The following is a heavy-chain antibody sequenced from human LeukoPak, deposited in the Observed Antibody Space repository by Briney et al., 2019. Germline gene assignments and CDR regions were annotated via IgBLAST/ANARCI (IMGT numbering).Heavy chain of an antibody. CDR3: ARDLGTTETGDDY. CDR2: IRGKASGGTT. D-gene: IGHD4-17*01. J-gene: IGHJ4*02. CDR1: GFTFGDYR. V-gene: IGHV3-49*04. Sequence: GGSLGLSCTTSGFTFGDYRMNWVRQAPGKGLEWVGVIRGKASGGTTDYAASVKGRFTISRDDSKGIAYLQMSSLKIEDTAVYFCARDLGTTETGDDYWGQGTLVTVSS.